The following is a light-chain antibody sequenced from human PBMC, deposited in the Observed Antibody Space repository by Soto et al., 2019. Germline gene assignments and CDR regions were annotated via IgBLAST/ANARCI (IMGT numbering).Light chain of an antibody. CDR1: QVITND. CDR3: QHYDSYPWT. J-gene: IGKJ1*01. Sequence: IQSTPSPSSLSASVGDRLSITCRASQVITNDLGWYQQKPGKAPKRLIYAASTLQSGVPSRFSGSGSGTEFTLTISSLQPDDFATYYCQHYDSYPWTFGQGTKVDI. CDR2: AAS. V-gene: IGKV1-17*01.